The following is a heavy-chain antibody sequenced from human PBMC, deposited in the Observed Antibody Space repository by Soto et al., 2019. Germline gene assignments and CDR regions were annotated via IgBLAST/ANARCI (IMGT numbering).Heavy chain of an antibody. CDR3: ARGLMVYAPNYGMDV. CDR1: GFTFSSYA. J-gene: IGHJ6*02. CDR2: ISYDGSNK. V-gene: IGHV3-30-3*01. D-gene: IGHD2-8*01. Sequence: GGSLRLSCAASGFTFSSYAMHWFRQAPGKGLEWVAVISYDGSNKYYADSVKGRFTISRDNSKNTLYLQMNSLRAEDTAVYYCARGLMVYAPNYGMDVWGQGTTVTVSS.